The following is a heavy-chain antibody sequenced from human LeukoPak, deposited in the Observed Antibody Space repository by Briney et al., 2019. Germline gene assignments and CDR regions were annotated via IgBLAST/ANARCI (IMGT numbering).Heavy chain of an antibody. Sequence: GGPLRLSCAASGFTFSSYWMHWVRQPPGKGLVWVSRINSDGSSTSYADSVKGRFTISRDNAKNTLYLQMNSLRAEDTAVYYCARVLLWFGESDFDYWGQGTLVTVSS. D-gene: IGHD3-10*01. J-gene: IGHJ4*02. V-gene: IGHV3-74*01. CDR2: INSDGSST. CDR3: ARVLLWFGESDFDY. CDR1: GFTFSSYW.